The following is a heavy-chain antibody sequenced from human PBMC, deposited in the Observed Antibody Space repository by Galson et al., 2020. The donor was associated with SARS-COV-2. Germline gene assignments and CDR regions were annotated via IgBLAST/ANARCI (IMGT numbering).Heavy chain of an antibody. J-gene: IGHJ4*02. CDR2: MNVCGDRT. CDR1: GFTFSSYD. Sequence: GESLKISCTASGFTFSSYDMSWVRQAPGKGLDWVSSMNVCGDRTYYADSVKGRFTISRDNSKNTLFLQMNSLRAEDTAVYYCAKRDTSGFYNDYWGQGTLVTVSS. CDR3: AKRDTSGFYNDY. D-gene: IGHD3-22*01. V-gene: IGHV3-23*01.